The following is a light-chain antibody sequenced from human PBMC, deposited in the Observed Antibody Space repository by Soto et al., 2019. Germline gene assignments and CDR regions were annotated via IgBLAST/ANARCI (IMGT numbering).Light chain of an antibody. CDR1: QGISNN. CDR3: QKYNSAPRT. CDR2: AAS. J-gene: IGKJ1*01. Sequence: DIALTQSPSSLSASVGDRVTITCRASQGISNNLAWYQQKPGKVPKLLIYAASTLHSGVPSRFSGSGSGTDFTLTISSLQPEDVATYYCQKYNSAPRTFGQGTKLEIK. V-gene: IGKV1-27*01.